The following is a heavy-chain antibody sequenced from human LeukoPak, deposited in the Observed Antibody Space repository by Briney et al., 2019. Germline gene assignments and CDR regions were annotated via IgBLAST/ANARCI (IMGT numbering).Heavy chain of an antibody. V-gene: IGHV3-11*06. Sequence: GGSLRLSCAASGFSFSGYYMSWIRQAPGKGLEWVSYISASSSYTSYADSVKGRFTTSRDNAKNSLYLQMNSLRVEDTAVYYCARVATMVRVPLDALDIWGQGTMVSVSS. CDR1: GFSFSGYY. D-gene: IGHD3-10*01. CDR2: ISASSSYT. J-gene: IGHJ3*02. CDR3: ARVATMVRVPLDALDI.